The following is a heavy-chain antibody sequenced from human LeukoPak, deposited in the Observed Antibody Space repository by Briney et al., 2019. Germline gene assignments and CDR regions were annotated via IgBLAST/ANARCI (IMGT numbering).Heavy chain of an antibody. J-gene: IGHJ2*01. Sequence: GGSLRLSCAASGFTFSSYWMSWVRQAPGKGLEWVANIKQDGSEKYYVDSVKGRFTISRDNAKNSLYLQMNSLRAEDTAVYYCARVGRTPPPWYFDLWGRGTLVTVSS. D-gene: IGHD2-15*01. CDR2: IKQDGSEK. V-gene: IGHV3-7*01. CDR1: GFTFSSYW. CDR3: ARVGRTPPPWYFDL.